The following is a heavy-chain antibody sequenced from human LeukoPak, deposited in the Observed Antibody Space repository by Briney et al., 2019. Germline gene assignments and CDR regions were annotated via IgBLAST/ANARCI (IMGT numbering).Heavy chain of an antibody. CDR3: TRVGYIDEGIDY. V-gene: IGHV3-7*04. D-gene: IGHD5-24*01. CDR2: IKQDGCKK. J-gene: IGHJ4*02. CDR1: GFPFSSYW. Sequence: GGALRLSCVASGFPFSSYWMTWVRQAPGKGLEWVANIKQDGCKKSYVDSVKGRFTISRDNAKNSLYLQMNSLRAEDTAIYYCTRVGYIDEGIDYWGQGTLVTVSS.